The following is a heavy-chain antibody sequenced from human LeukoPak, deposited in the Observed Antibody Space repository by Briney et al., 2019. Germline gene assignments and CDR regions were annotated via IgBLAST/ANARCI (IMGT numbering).Heavy chain of an antibody. J-gene: IGHJ4*02. D-gene: IGHD2-15*01. CDR2: ISSSSITI. CDR3: ARDRGGSYSAIDY. CDR1: GFTFSSYS. V-gene: IGHV3-48*04. Sequence: GGSLRLSCAASGFTFSSYSLNWVRQAPGKGLDWVSFISSSSITIYYADSVKGRFTISRDNAEKSLYLKMNSLRAEDTAVYYCARDRGGSYSAIDYWGQGTLVTVSS.